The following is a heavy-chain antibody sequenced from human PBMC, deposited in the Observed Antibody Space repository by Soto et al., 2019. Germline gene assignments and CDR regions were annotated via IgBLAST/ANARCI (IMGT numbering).Heavy chain of an antibody. V-gene: IGHV3-7*05. Sequence: EVQLEESGGDLVQPGGSLRLSCAASVFTLSAYWMTWVRQAPGKGLEWVANINRDGSKKSYLDSVRGRFTISRDNVGNSLYLQMDSLRADDTALYYCARYVSTGSSSLYLDAFDSWGQGTMVTVSS. CDR3: ARYVSTGSSSLYLDAFDS. CDR2: INRDGSKK. J-gene: IGHJ3*02. CDR1: VFTLSAYW. D-gene: IGHD6-13*01.